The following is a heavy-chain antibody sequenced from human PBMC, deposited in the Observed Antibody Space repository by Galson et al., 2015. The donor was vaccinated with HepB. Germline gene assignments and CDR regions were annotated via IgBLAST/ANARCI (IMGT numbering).Heavy chain of an antibody. J-gene: IGHJ4*02. CDR1: GFTFSNYW. CDR3: AAVRAGQRWPSSY. D-gene: IGHD5-24*01. V-gene: IGHV3-74*01. CDR2: IKSDGSAT. Sequence: SLRLSCAASGFTFSNYWMHWVRQAPGKGLVWVSRIKSDGSATDYADSVKGRFTISRDNAKNTLYLQMNSLRAEDTAVYHCAAVRAGQRWPSSYWGQGTLVIVSS.